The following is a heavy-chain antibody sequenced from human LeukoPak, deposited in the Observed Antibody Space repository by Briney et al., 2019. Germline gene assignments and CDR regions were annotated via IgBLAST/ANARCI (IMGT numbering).Heavy chain of an antibody. CDR1: GYTFSSYW. CDR2: INSDGSST. D-gene: IGHD1-14*01. V-gene: IGHV3-74*01. J-gene: IGHJ4*02. Sequence: GASVKVSCKASGYTFSSYWMHWVRQAPGKGLVWVSHINSDGSSTSYADSVKGRFTISRDNAKSTLYLQMNSLRAEDTAVYYCARSSGGGFDYWGQGTLVTVSS. CDR3: ARSSGGGFDY.